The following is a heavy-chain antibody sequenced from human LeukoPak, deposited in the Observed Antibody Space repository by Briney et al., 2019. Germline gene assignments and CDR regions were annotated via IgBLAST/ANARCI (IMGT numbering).Heavy chain of an antibody. V-gene: IGHV4-31*11. CDR2: IYYSGST. J-gene: IGHJ3*02. CDR3: ARESRAGYYDSSGYYYVYAFDI. D-gene: IGHD3-22*01. Sequence: SETLSLTCAVYGGSFSGYYWSWIRQHPGKGLEWIGYIYYSGSTYYNPSLKSRVTISVDTSKNQFSLKLSSVTAADTAVYYCARESRAGYYDSSGYYYVYAFDIWGQGTMVTVSS. CDR1: GGSFSGYY.